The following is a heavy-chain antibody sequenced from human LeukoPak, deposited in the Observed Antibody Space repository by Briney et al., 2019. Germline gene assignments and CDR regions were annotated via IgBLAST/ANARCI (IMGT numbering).Heavy chain of an antibody. V-gene: IGHV1-24*01. CDR3: ATDLPWSSSWYGVGY. D-gene: IGHD6-13*01. CDR2: FDPEDGET. CDR1: GYTLNELS. Sequence: ASVKVSCKVSGYTLNELSMHWVRQAPGKGLEWMGGFDPEDGETIYAQKFQGRVTMTEDTSTDTAYMELSSLRSEDTAVYYCATDLPWSSSWYGVGYWGQGTLVTVSS. J-gene: IGHJ4*02.